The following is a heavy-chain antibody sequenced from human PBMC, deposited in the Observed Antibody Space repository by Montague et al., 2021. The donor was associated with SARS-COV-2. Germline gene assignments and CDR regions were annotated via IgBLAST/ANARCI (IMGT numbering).Heavy chain of an antibody. CDR1: GGSITSSNYY. CDR2: ISYSGST. D-gene: IGHD6-19*01. Sequence: SETLSLTCTVFGGSITSSNYYWGWIRQPPGKGLEWFGSISYSGSTYYNPSLKGRVTISVDTSKHQFSLRLSSVTAADTAVYYCARVGSSGWYAPGYFDYWGQGTLVSVSS. CDR3: ARVGSSGWYAPGYFDY. J-gene: IGHJ4*02. V-gene: IGHV4-39*01.